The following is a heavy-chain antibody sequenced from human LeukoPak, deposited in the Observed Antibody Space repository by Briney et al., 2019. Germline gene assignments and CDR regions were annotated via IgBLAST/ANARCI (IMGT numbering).Heavy chain of an antibody. J-gene: IGHJ4*02. Sequence: GGSLRLSCAASGFTFSSYAMSWVRQAPGKGLEWVSAISGSGGSTYYADSVKGRFTISRDNSKNTLYLKMNSLRAEDTAVYYCAKGGGIIYYYGSGSFTKWGQGTLVTVSS. CDR3: AKGGGIIYYYGSGSFTK. V-gene: IGHV3-23*01. CDR1: GFTFSSYA. D-gene: IGHD3-10*01. CDR2: ISGSGGST.